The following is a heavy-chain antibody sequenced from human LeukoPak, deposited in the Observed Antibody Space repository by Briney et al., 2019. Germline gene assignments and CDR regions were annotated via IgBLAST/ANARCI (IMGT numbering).Heavy chain of an antibody. CDR1: GFTFSSYA. V-gene: IGHV3-23*01. CDR2: ISVGGDNT. CDR3: ARYCITPTCGVSYYGMDV. J-gene: IGHJ6*04. Sequence: GGSLRLSCVASGFTFSSYAMSWVRQAPGKGLEWVSAISVGGDNTYYADSVKGRFTISRDNSKNTLYLQMNNLRVEDTATYHCARYCITPTCGVSYYGMDVWGKGTTVTVSS. D-gene: IGHD2-2*01.